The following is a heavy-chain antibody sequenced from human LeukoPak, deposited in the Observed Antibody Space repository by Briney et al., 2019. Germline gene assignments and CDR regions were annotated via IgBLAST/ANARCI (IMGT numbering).Heavy chain of an antibody. CDR1: GYTFTSYD. V-gene: IGHV1-8*01. CDR2: MTPNSGNT. J-gene: IGHJ6*03. D-gene: IGHD1-1*01. CDR3: ARASPTGTTEDYMDV. Sequence: ASVKVSCKASGYTFTSYDINWVRQATGQGLEWMAWMTPNSGNTGYAQKFQGRVTITADESTSTAYMELSSLRSEDTAVYYCARASPTGTTEDYMDVWGKGTTVTVSS.